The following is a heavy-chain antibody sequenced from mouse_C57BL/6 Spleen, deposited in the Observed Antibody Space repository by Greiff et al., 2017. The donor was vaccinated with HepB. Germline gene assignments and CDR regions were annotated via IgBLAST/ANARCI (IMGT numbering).Heavy chain of an antibody. J-gene: IGHJ4*01. D-gene: IGHD1-1*01. Sequence: EVQRVESGGGLVKPGGSLKLSCAASGFTFSSYTMSWVRQTPEKRLEWVATISGGGGNTYYPDSVKGRFTISRDNAKNTLYLQMSSLRSEDTALYYCARALYGSSYGYAMDYWGQGTSVTVSS. CDR1: GFTFSSYT. V-gene: IGHV5-9*01. CDR3: ARALYGSSYGYAMDY. CDR2: ISGGGGNT.